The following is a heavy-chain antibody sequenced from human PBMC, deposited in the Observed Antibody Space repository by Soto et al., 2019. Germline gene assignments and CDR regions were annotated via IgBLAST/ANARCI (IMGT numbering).Heavy chain of an antibody. Sequence: GESLRISCAASGFTFTRYSMNWVRQAPGKGLEWVSSISSTTNYIYYGDSMKGRFTISRDNAKNSLYLEMNSLRAEDTAVYYCARESEDLTSNFDYWGQGTMVTVSS. CDR3: ARESEDLTSNFDY. J-gene: IGHJ4*02. CDR2: ISSTTNYI. CDR1: GFTFTRYS. V-gene: IGHV3-21*06.